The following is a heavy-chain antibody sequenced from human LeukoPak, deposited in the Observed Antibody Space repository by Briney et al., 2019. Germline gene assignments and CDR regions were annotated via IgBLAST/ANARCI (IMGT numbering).Heavy chain of an antibody. V-gene: IGHV4-59*08. J-gene: IGHJ4*02. CDR2: IYYSGST. CDR3: ARHVRGYPPRQFDY. D-gene: IGHD4-23*01. CDR1: GGSISSYY. Sequence: SETRSLTCTVSGGSISSYYRSWIRQPPGGRLGGIGYIYYSGSTNYKPSLKSRFTISGDKSKNRFSLKLSSVTAADTAVYYCARHVRGYPPRQFDYWGQGTLVTVSS.